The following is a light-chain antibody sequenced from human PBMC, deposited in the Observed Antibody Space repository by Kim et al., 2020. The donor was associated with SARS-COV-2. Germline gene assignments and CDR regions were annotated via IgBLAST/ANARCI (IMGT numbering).Light chain of an antibody. V-gene: IGLV3-21*01. J-gene: IGLJ3*02. CDR1: NIGRKS. CDR3: QVWDSNSDHSEV. Sequence: SYELTQPPSVSVAPGKTAGITCGGNNIGRKSVHWYQQKPGQAPVLVIYYDSDRPSGIPERFSGSNSGNTATLTISRVEAGDEADYYCQVWDSNSDHSEVFGGGTQLTVL. CDR2: YDS.